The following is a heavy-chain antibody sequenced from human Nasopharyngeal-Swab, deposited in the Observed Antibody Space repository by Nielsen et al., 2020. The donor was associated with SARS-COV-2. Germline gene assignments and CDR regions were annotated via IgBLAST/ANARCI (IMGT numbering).Heavy chain of an antibody. J-gene: IGHJ4*02. CDR2: ISYDGSNK. V-gene: IGHV3-30-3*01. D-gene: IGHD3-9*01. Sequence: PGKGLEWVAVISYDGSNKYYADSVKGRFTISRDNSKNTLYLQMNSLRAEDTAVYYCARDLILTGSAFFDYWGQGTLVTVSS. CDR3: ARDLILTGSAFFDY.